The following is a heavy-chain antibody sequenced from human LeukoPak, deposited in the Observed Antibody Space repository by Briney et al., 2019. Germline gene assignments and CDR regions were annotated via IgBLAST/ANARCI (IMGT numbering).Heavy chain of an antibody. CDR2: TYYRSKWYN. J-gene: IGHJ4*02. D-gene: IGHD3-22*01. CDR1: GDSVSSNSAA. Sequence: TSQTLSLTCAISGDSVSSNSAAWNWIRQSPSRGLEWLGRTYYRSKWYNDYAVSVKSRITINPDTSKNQFSLQLNSVTPEDTAVYYCARDPPYYDYVGYFYSPPPSDHWGQGTLVTVSS. CDR3: ARDPPYYDYVGYFYSPPPSDH. V-gene: IGHV6-1*01.